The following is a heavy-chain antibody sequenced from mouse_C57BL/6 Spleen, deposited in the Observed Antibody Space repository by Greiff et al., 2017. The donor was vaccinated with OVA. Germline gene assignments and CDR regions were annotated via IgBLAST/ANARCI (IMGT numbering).Heavy chain of an antibody. J-gene: IGHJ1*03. V-gene: IGHV1-69*01. Sequence: VQLQQPGAELVMPGASVKLSCKASGYTFTSYWMHWVKQRPGQGLEWIGEIDPSDSYTNYNQKFKGKSTLTVDKSSSTAYMQLSSLTSEDSAVYYCARSYYYGRRGYFDVWGTGTTVTVSS. D-gene: IGHD1-1*01. CDR3: ARSYYYGRRGYFDV. CDR1: GYTFTSYW. CDR2: IDPSDSYT.